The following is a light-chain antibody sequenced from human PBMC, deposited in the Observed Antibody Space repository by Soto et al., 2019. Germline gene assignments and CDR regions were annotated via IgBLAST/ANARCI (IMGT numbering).Light chain of an antibody. CDR2: DAS. Sequence: DIQMTQSPSTLSASVGDRVTITCRASQSISAWLAWYQQIPGKAPKLLIYDASSLESGVPSRFSGSGSGTEFTLTISSLQPDDFAAYYCQQYKSYYPSFGQGTKVAI. CDR3: QQYKSYYPS. V-gene: IGKV1-5*01. CDR1: QSISAW. J-gene: IGKJ2*01.